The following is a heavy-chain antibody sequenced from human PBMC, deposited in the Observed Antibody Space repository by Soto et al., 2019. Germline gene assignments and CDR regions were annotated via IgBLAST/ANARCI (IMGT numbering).Heavy chain of an antibody. J-gene: IGHJ4*02. V-gene: IGHV4-30-4*01. Sequence: SETLSLTCTVSGASISSGDYFWSWIRQSPGKGLEWIGYIYDSGSSYYNPSLKSRVTMSVDTSKNQFSLKLRSVTATDTAVYYCAREKGYISGPKNFDYWGQGTLVTVSS. D-gene: IGHD5-12*01. CDR2: IYDSGSS. CDR3: AREKGYISGPKNFDY. CDR1: GASISSGDYF.